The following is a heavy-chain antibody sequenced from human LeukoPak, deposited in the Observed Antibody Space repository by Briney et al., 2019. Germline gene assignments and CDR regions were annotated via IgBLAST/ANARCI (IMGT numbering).Heavy chain of an antibody. Sequence: SQTLSLTCAISGDSVSSTSAAWNWIRQSPSRGLEWLGRTYYRSKWYNDYAVSVKSRMTIIPDTSKNQFSLQLNSVTPDDTALYYCAGDRGVGAAVFFDYWGLGTLVTVSS. D-gene: IGHD6-13*01. CDR2: TYYRSKWYN. J-gene: IGHJ4*02. CDR1: GDSVSSTSAA. V-gene: IGHV6-1*01. CDR3: AGDRGVGAAVFFDY.